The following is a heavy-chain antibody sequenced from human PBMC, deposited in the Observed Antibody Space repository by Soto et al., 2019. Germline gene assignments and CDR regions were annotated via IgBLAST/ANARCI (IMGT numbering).Heavy chain of an antibody. V-gene: IGHV4-30-4*01. J-gene: IGHJ4*02. Sequence: QVQLQESGPGLVKPSQTLSLTCIVSGGSINSDEYYWIRIRQPPGGGLEWIGHVYYTGSTSYSPSLKSRLSISIDACKNQFSLRLTSGSAADADVYYCALGRSNSPDLFDSWCQGTLVAVSS. D-gene: IGHD4-4*01. CDR1: GGSINSDEYY. CDR3: ALGRSNSPDLFDS. CDR2: VYYTGST.